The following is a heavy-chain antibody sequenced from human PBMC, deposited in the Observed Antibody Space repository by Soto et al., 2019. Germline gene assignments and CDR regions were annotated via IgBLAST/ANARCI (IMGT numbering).Heavy chain of an antibody. D-gene: IGHD6-19*01. CDR1: GFTFSSYG. V-gene: IGHV3-30*18. CDR2: ISYDGSNK. CDR3: AKGEQWLEGVAYYYYGMDV. Sequence: QVQLVESGGGVVQPGRSLRLSCAASGFTFSSYGMHWVRQAPGKGLEWVAVISYDGSNKYYADSVKGRFTISRDNSKNTLYLQMNSLRAEDTAVYYCAKGEQWLEGVAYYYYGMDVWGQGTTVTVSS. J-gene: IGHJ6*02.